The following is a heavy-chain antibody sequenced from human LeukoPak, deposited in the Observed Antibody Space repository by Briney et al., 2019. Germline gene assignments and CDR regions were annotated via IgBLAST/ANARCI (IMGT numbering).Heavy chain of an antibody. J-gene: IGHJ6*02. Sequence: SQTLSLTCTVSGGSVSSGDYYWSWIRQPPGKGLEWIGYIYYTGSTYYNPSLRSRVTMSLDTSKNQFSLKLSSVTAADTAVYYCAREPYYYYGMDVWGQGTTVTVSS. V-gene: IGHV4-30-4*01. CDR1: GGSVSSGDYY. CDR3: AREPYYYYGMDV. CDR2: IYYTGST.